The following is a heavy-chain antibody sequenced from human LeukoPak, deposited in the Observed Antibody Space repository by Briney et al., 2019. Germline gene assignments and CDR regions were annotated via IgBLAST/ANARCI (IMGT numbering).Heavy chain of an antibody. CDR3: TKSYYDSSGYPVD. Sequence: SGGSLRLSCTASGFTFGDYAMSWFRQAPGKGLEWVGFIRSRSFGGTPEYAASVKGRFTISRDNSNSIAYLQMSSLKSEDTAVYYCTKSYYDSSGYPVDWGQGTLVTVSS. CDR1: GFTFGDYA. CDR2: IRSRSFGGTP. D-gene: IGHD3-22*01. V-gene: IGHV3-49*03. J-gene: IGHJ4*02.